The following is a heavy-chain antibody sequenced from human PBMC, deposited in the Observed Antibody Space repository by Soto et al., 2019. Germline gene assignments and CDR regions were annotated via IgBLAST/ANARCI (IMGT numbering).Heavy chain of an antibody. V-gene: IGHV3-23*04. CDR3: AKWSYLDY. Sequence: DVRLAESGGGLVQPGGSLRLSCTTSGFSFASFAMTWVRQAPGKGLEWVAIISGSDGKTYYADSVKGRFSISRDTSRNTLYLQMNSLRADDTAIYYCAKWSYLDYWGQGTRVTVSS. CDR1: GFSFASFA. D-gene: IGHD3-3*01. CDR2: ISGSDGKT. J-gene: IGHJ4*02.